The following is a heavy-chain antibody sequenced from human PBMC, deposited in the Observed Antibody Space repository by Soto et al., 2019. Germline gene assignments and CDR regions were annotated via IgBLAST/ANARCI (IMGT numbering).Heavy chain of an antibody. CDR1: GGSISSGGYS. J-gene: IGHJ6*02. CDR2: IYHSGST. CDR3: ARAGGITMVRGEGGDYYGMDV. V-gene: IGHV4-30-2*01. Sequence: QLQLQESGSGLVKPSQTLSLTCAVSGGSISSGGYSWSWIRQPPGKGLEWIGYIYHSGSTYYNPSLKGRVTLSVDGSKNRFSLKLGSVTAADTAVYYCARAGGITMVRGEGGDYYGMDVWGQGTTVTVSS. D-gene: IGHD3-10*01.